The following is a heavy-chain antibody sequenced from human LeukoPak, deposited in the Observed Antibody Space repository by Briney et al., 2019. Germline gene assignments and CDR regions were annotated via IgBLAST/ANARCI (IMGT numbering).Heavy chain of an antibody. D-gene: IGHD4-23*01. J-gene: IGHJ4*02. Sequence: ASVKVSCKASGYTFTSYDINWVRQATAQGLEWMGWMNTNSGNTGYAQKFQGRVTMTRNTSISTAYMELSSLRSEDTAVYYCAVGNSEVFDYWGQGTLVTVSS. CDR1: GYTFTSYD. V-gene: IGHV1-8*01. CDR2: MNTNSGNT. CDR3: AVGNSEVFDY.